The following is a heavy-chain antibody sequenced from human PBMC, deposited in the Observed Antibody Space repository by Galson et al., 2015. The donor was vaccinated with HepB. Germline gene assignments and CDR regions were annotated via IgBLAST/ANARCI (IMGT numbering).Heavy chain of an antibody. V-gene: IGHV7-4-1*02. Sequence: SVKVSCKASGYSFTNYAIHWVRQAPGQGLEWMAWINTNTGNPTYAQGFTGRFVFSLDTSVSRAHLQISSLKVEDTAIYYCARSQRELPALDIWGQGTMVTVSS. CDR1: GYSFTNYA. J-gene: IGHJ3*02. D-gene: IGHD3-10*01. CDR3: ARSQRELPALDI. CDR2: INTNTGNP.